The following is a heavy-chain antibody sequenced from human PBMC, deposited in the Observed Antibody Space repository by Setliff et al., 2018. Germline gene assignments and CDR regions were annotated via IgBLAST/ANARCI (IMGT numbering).Heavy chain of an antibody. J-gene: IGHJ4*02. CDR2: ITWDGGST. Sequence: GGSLRLSCAASGFTFDDYTMHWVRQAPGKGLEWVSLITWDGGSTFYADPVKGRFTISRDNRKNSLYLQMNSLTSEDTALYFCTKDGGRLRFVSHLDFWGQGTPVTVSS. CDR1: GFTFDDYT. CDR3: TKDGGRLRFVSHLDF. D-gene: IGHD3-3*01. V-gene: IGHV3-43*01.